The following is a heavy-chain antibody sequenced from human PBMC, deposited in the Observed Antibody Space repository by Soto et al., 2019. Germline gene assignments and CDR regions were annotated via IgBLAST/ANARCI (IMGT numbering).Heavy chain of an antibody. Sequence: HPGGSLRLSCAASGFTFSSYWMSWVRQAPGKGLEWVANIKQDGSAKYYVDSVKGRFTISRDNAKNSLYLQMNSLRAEDTAVYYCARVLTDFLSGPPFSDAYYYGMDVWVQVTTVSVSS. CDR1: GFTFSSYW. CDR2: IKQDGSAK. D-gene: IGHD3-3*01. J-gene: IGHJ6*02. V-gene: IGHV3-7*05. CDR3: ARVLTDFLSGPPFSDAYYYGMDV.